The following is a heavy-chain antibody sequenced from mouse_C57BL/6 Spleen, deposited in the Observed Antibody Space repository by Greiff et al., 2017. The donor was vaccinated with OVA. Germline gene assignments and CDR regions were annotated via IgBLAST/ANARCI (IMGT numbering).Heavy chain of an antibody. CDR2: IWGVGST. Sequence: VKLVESGPGLVAPSQSLSITCTVSGFSLTSYGVDWVRQSPGKGLEWLGVIWGVGSTNYNSALKSRLSISKDNSKSQVFLKMNSLQTDDTAMYYCAIRTGTGYYAMDYWGQGTSVTVSS. D-gene: IGHD4-1*01. J-gene: IGHJ4*01. V-gene: IGHV2-6*01. CDR1: GFSLTSYG. CDR3: AIRTGTGYYAMDY.